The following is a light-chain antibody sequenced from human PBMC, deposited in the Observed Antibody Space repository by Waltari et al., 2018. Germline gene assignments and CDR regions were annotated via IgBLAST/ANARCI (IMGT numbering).Light chain of an antibody. CDR1: SNDVGGYSY. Sequence: QSALTQPASVSGSPGQSITISCPGTSNDVGGYSYVPWYQQHPGKAPKLMIYDVSDRPSGVSNRFSGSKSGNTASLTISGLQAEDEAEYYCTSYATGSSYIFGGGTKVTVL. J-gene: IGLJ1*01. CDR2: DVS. V-gene: IGLV2-14*03. CDR3: TSYATGSSYI.